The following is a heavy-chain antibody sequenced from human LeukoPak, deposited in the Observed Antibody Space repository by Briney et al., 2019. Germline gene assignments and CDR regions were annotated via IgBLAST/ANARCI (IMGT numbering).Heavy chain of an antibody. J-gene: IGHJ3*02. D-gene: IGHD6-13*01. Sequence: GASVKVSCKASGYTFSGYYMHWVRQAPGQGLEWMGWIIPNSGGANYAQKFRGRVTMTMDTSINTAYMELSSLRSDDTAVYYCARAASSSPFRAYDIWGQGTMVTVSS. CDR2: IIPNSGGA. V-gene: IGHV1-2*02. CDR1: GYTFSGYY. CDR3: ARAASSSPFRAYDI.